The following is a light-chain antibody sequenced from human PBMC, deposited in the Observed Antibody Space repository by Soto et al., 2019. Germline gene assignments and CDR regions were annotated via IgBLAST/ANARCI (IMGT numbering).Light chain of an antibody. Sequence: DIQMTQSPSSLSASVGDRVVITCRASQSIARYLNWYQEKPGKAPQLLIYAASSLQSGVPSRFSGSGSGTDFTLTISGLQPGDFAIYYCQQTYSIPWTFGQGTRVEIK. J-gene: IGKJ1*01. V-gene: IGKV1-39*01. CDR1: QSIARY. CDR3: QQTYSIPWT. CDR2: AAS.